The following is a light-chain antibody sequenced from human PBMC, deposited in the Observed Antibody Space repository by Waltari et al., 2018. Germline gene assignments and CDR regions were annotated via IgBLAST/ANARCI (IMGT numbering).Light chain of an antibody. Sequence: EIVLTQSPGTLSLSPGERATLSCRASQSVSSSYLAWYQQKPGQAPRLLIYGASTRATGIPARFSGSGSGTEFTLTISSLQSDDFALYYCQQYNNWPPWTFGQGTRVEIK. V-gene: IGKV3-15*01. CDR3: QQYNNWPPWT. J-gene: IGKJ1*01. CDR1: QSVSSSY. CDR2: GAS.